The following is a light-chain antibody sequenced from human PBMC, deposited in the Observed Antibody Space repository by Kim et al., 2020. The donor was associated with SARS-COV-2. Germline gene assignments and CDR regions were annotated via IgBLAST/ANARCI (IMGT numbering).Light chain of an antibody. CDR1: QGIINY. CDR2: AAS. CDR3: QKYNIAPWT. J-gene: IGKJ1*01. Sequence: ASVGDRVTITCRASQGIINYLSWYKQKPGKVPKLLIYAASALQSVVPSRCSGSGSGTEFTLTISSLQPENVATYYCQKYNIAPWTFGQRTKVDIK. V-gene: IGKV1-27*01.